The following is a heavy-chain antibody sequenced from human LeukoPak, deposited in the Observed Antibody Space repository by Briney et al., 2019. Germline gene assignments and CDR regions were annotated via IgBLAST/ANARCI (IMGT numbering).Heavy chain of an antibody. CDR2: ISGSGGST. V-gene: IGHV3-23*01. CDR1: GFTFSSYA. CDR3: AKGQQYQLLWRYYFVY. D-gene: IGHD2-2*01. J-gene: IGHJ4*02. Sequence: GGSLRLSCAASGFTFSSYAMSWVRQAPGKGLEWVSAISGSGGSTYYADSVKGRFTISRDNSKNTLYLQMNSLRAEGTAVYYCAKGQQYQLLWRYYFVYWGQGTLVTVSS.